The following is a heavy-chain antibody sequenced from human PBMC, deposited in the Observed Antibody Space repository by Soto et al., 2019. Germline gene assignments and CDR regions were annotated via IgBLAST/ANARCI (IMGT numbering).Heavy chain of an antibody. CDR2: VSHDGRNT. V-gene: IGHV3-30*18. CDR3: GKGGRQWLVTSDFNY. J-gene: IGHJ4*02. Sequence: VQLVESGGGVVQPGRSLRLSCAASGFTFSDYAMHWVRQAPGKGLEWVAVVSHDGRNTHYADSVKGRFTISRDSSKNTVSLGMNSLEGEETAGYYRGKGGRQWLVTSDFNYWGQGALVTVSS. CDR1: GFTFSDYA. D-gene: IGHD6-19*01.